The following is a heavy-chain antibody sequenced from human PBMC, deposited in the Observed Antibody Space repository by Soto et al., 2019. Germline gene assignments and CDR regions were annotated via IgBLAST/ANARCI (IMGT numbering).Heavy chain of an antibody. CDR3: ARGGYYYDSSGQGAFDY. V-gene: IGHV3-74*01. Sequence: EVQLVESGGGLVQPGGSLRLSCAASGFTFSSYWMHWVRQAPGKGLVWVSRSNSDGSSTSYADSVKGRFTISRDNAKNTLYLQMNSLRAEDTAVYYCARGGYYYDSSGQGAFDYWGQGTLVTVSS. CDR2: SNSDGSST. D-gene: IGHD3-22*01. J-gene: IGHJ4*02. CDR1: GFTFSSYW.